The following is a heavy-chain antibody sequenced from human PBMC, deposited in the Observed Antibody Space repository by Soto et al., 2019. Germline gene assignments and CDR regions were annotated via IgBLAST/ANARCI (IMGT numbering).Heavy chain of an antibody. CDR1: GGSICSYY. CDR2: IYYSGST. Sequence: PSETLSLTCTVSGGSICSYYWSWIRQPPGKGLEWIGYIYYSGSTNYNPSLKSRVTISVDTSKNQFSLKLSSVTAADTAVYYCARRYGGTFDYWGQGTLVTVSS. CDR3: ARRYGGTFDY. J-gene: IGHJ4*02. D-gene: IGHD2-15*01. V-gene: IGHV4-59*08.